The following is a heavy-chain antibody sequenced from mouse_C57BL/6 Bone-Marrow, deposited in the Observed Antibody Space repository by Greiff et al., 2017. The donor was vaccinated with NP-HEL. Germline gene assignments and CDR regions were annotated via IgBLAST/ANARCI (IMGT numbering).Heavy chain of an antibody. D-gene: IGHD2-4*01. CDR3: TRYDYDRFAY. V-gene: IGHV14-4*01. Sequence: EVQLQQSGAELVRPGASVKLSCTASGFNIKADYMHWVKQRPEQGLEWIGWIDPENGDTEYASKFQGKATITAETSSNTAYLQLSRLTSEDTAVYYCTRYDYDRFAYWGQGTLGTCSA. CDR2: IDPENGDT. CDR1: GFNIKADY. J-gene: IGHJ3*01.